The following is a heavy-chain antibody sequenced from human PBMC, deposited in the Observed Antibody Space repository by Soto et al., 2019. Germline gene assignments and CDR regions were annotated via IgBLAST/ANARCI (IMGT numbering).Heavy chain of an antibody. CDR3: ARLHSGSALDY. J-gene: IGHJ4*02. D-gene: IGHD1-26*01. CDR1: GGSISSSNYY. CDR2: IYYSGST. V-gene: IGHV4-39*01. Sequence: QLQLQESGPGLVKPSETLSLTCTVSGGSISSSNYYWGWIRQPPGKGLEWIASIYYSGSTYYNPSLKSRVTIAVDTSKNQFSLKLSSVTAADTALYYCARLHSGSALDYWGQGTLVTVSS.